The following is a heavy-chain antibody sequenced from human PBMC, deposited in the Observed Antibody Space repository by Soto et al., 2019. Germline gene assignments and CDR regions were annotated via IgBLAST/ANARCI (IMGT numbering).Heavy chain of an antibody. J-gene: IGHJ6*03. CDR3: ARGSWDDVSGHYYMDV. D-gene: IGHD1-1*01. CDR2: TYYKSKWYY. CDR1: GDSVSSNSAG. Sequence: TLSLTCDISGDSVSSNSAGWNWIRQTPSRGLEWLGRTYYKSKWYYTYAASVKSRITVSPDTSKNQFSLQLTSVTPEDTAVYYCARGSWDDVSGHYYMDVWDKGTKVTVSS. V-gene: IGHV6-1*01.